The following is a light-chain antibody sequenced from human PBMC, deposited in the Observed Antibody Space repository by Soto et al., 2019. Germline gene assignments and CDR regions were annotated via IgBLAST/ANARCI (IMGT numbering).Light chain of an antibody. V-gene: IGLV1-44*01. CDR2: SNN. CDR3: AAWDDSLNVHV. CDR1: RSDSGSNT. J-gene: IGLJ1*01. Sequence: VLSLPHLASGTTGQRVTICYSGRRSDSGSNTVNWYQQLPGTAPKLLIYSNNQRPSGVPDRFSGSKSGTSASLAISGLQSEDEADYYCAAWDDSLNVHVFGTGTKVTVL.